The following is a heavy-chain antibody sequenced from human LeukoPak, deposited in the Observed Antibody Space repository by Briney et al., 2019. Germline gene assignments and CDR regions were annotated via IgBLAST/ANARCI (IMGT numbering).Heavy chain of an antibody. Sequence: GSSVKVSCKASGGTFSSYAISWVRQAPGQGLEWMGRIIPILGIANYAQKFQGRVTITADKSTSTAYMELSSLRSEDTAVYYCATNSWGDSRGYGPDDVFDIWGKGPRVPVSS. CDR1: GGTFSSYA. D-gene: IGHD3-22*01. CDR3: ATNSWGDSRGYGPDDVFDI. J-gene: IGHJ3*02. V-gene: IGHV1-69*04. CDR2: IIPILGIA.